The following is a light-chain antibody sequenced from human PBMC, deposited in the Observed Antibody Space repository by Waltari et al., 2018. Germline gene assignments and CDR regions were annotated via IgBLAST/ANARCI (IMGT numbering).Light chain of an antibody. CDR3: QHYVRLPVT. CDR1: QSVSKY. V-gene: IGKV3-20*01. J-gene: IGKJ1*01. CDR2: GAS. Sequence: EIVLTQSPGTLSLSPGERATLSCRASQSVSKYLAWYQQKPGQAPRLLIYGASSRATDIPDRFSGSGSGTDFSLTINTLEPEDCALYYCQHYVRLPVTFGQGTKVEIK.